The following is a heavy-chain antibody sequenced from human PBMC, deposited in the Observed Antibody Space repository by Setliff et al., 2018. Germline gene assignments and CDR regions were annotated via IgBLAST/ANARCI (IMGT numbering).Heavy chain of an antibody. CDR3: ARGRNVASRLLDS. V-gene: IGHV4-34*01. Sequence: SETLSLTCADSGGTFTYYYWTWIRQSPAKGLEWIGEITHTGTTGSTKYNPSLKSRVTMLIDTSKNQFSLMVTSVTAADTAVYYCARGRNVASRLLDSWSQGTLVTVSS. CDR1: GGTFTYYY. J-gene: IGHJ4*02. D-gene: IGHD6-6*01. CDR2: ITHTGTTGST.